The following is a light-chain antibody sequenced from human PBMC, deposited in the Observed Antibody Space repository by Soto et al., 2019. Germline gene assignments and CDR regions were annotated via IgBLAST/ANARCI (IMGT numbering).Light chain of an antibody. J-gene: IGKJ1*01. Sequence: EVVMTQTPATLSVSPGERATLSCRASQSISTNLAWYQQKPGQAPRLLIYGASTRATGSPARFSGSGSGTEFSLTISSLRSEDFAVYYCQHYNNWLPWTFGQGTKVEIK. CDR1: QSISTN. CDR2: GAS. CDR3: QHYNNWLPWT. V-gene: IGKV3-15*01.